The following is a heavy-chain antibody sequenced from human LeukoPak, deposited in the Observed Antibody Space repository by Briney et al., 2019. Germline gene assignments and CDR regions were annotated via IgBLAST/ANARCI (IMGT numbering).Heavy chain of an antibody. CDR2: ISRNSGSI. J-gene: IGHJ4*02. Sequence: PGRSLRLSCAASGFTFDDYAMHWVRQAPGKGLEWVSGISRNSGSIGYADSVRGRFTISRDNAKNSLYLQMNSLGAEGTSLYYRAKGVGSDYFDYWGQGTLVTVSS. V-gene: IGHV3-9*01. CDR1: GFTFDDYA. D-gene: IGHD2-15*01. CDR3: AKGVGSDYFDY.